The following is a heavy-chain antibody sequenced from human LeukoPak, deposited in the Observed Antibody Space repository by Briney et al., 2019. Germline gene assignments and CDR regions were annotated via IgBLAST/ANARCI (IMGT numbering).Heavy chain of an antibody. D-gene: IGHD3-10*01. V-gene: IGHV4-34*01. CDR2: INHSGST. J-gene: IGHJ5*01. CDR3: ATDGMVRGPDAWFDS. CDR1: GGSFSGYY. Sequence: SETLSLTCAVYGGSFSGYYWSWIRQPPGKGLEWIGEINHSGSTNYNPSLKSRVTMSVDTSKNQFSLKLSSVTAADTAVYYCATDGMVRGPDAWFDSWGQGTLVTVSS.